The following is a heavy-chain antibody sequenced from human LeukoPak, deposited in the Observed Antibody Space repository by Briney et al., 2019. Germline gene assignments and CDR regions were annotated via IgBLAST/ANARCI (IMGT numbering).Heavy chain of an antibody. CDR2: IYSSRGT. CDR1: GASISSYS. J-gene: IGHJ3*02. Sequence: PSETLSLPCTVSGASISSYSWSWLRQPAGKALEWIGRIYSSRGTNYNPSLKSRVTMSADTPKNHFSLKLSSVTAADTAVYYCARDPAPDAFDIWGQGTMVTVSS. V-gene: IGHV4-4*07. CDR3: ARDPAPDAFDI.